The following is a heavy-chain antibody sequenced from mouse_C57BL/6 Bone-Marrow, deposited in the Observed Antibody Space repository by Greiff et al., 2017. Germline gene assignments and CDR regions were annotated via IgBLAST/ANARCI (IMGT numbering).Heavy chain of an antibody. D-gene: IGHD4-1*01. Sequence: EVQLQQSGPELVKPGASVKISCKASGYTFTDYYINWVKQRAEQGLEWIGWIDPENGDTEYASKFQGKATITADTSSNTAYLQLSSLTSEDTAVYYCTLGPNFDYWGQGTTLTVSS. CDR2: IDPENGDT. CDR1: GYTFTDYY. J-gene: IGHJ2*01. CDR3: TLGPNFDY. V-gene: IGHV14-4*01.